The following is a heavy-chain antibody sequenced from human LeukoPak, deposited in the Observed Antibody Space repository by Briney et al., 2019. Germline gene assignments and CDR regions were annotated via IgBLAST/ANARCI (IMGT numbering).Heavy chain of an antibody. CDR1: GGTFSSYA. Sequence: ASVKVSCKASGGTFSSYAISWVRQAPGQGLEWMGGIIPIFGTANYAQKFQGRVTITADESTSTAYTELSSLRSEDTAVYYCARAGGKLLSKYFQHWGQGTLVTVSS. J-gene: IGHJ1*01. D-gene: IGHD2-15*01. V-gene: IGHV1-69*13. CDR3: ARAGGKLLSKYFQH. CDR2: IIPIFGTA.